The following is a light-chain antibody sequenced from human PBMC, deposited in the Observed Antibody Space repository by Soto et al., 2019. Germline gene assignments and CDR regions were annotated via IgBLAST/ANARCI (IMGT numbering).Light chain of an antibody. Sequence: DIQMTQSPASLSASVGDRVTITCRASQSISTYLSWYQQKSGKAPNLLIYTASSLQSGVPSRFSGSGSGTEFTLTINSLQPEDFAIHYCEQRYSTPQVTFGGGTKVEIK. V-gene: IGKV1-39*01. J-gene: IGKJ4*01. CDR2: TAS. CDR1: QSISTY. CDR3: EQRYSTPQVT.